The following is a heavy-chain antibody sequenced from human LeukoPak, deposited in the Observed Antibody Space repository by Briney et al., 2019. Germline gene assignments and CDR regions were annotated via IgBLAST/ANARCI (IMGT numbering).Heavy chain of an antibody. CDR3: ARGRSGWDGVHDY. D-gene: IGHD6-19*01. CDR1: GGTFSSYA. J-gene: IGHJ4*02. CDR2: IIPIFGTA. V-gene: IGHV1-69*05. Sequence: SVKVPCKASGGTFSSYAISWVRQAPGQGLEWMGRIIPIFGTANYAQKFQGRVTITTDESTSTAYMELSSLRSEDTAVYYCARGRSGWDGVHDYWGQGTLVTVSS.